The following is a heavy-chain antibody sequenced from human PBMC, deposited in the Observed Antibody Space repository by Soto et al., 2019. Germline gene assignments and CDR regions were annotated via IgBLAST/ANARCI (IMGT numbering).Heavy chain of an antibody. Sequence: QITLKESGPPLVKPSQTLTLTCTFSGFSLNTSGVGVGWIRQPPGKALEWLALIYWDDDKRYSPSLKSRLTITKDTSKNQVVLTMTAVDPVDTATYYCAHQEGPAAKRCFDPWGHGTLVTVSS. CDR1: GFSLNTSGVG. J-gene: IGHJ5*02. V-gene: IGHV2-5*02. CDR3: AHQEGPAAKRCFDP. CDR2: IYWDDDK. D-gene: IGHD2-2*01.